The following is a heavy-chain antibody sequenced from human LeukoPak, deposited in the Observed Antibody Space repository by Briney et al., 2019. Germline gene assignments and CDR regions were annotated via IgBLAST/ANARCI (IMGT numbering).Heavy chain of an antibody. J-gene: IGHJ4*02. CDR3: ARFSTIWYLGEY. D-gene: IGHD6-13*01. V-gene: IGHV4-59*01. CDR2: IYYTGNT. CDR1: GGSIRSYF. Sequence: SETLSLTCTVSGGSIRSYFWSWIRQPPGKGREWIGYIYYTGNTNYNPSLKSRVTISIDTSKNQFSLKLTSVTAADTAVYYCARFSTIWYLGEYWGQGTLVTVSS.